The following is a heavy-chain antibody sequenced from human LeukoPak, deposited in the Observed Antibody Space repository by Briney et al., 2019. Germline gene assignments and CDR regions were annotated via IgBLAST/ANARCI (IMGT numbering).Heavy chain of an antibody. V-gene: IGHV3-7*03. CDR3: ARDPGRQYSSIADV. D-gene: IGHD6-19*01. J-gene: IGHJ6*02. CDR2: IKEDGSKK. Sequence: GGSLRLSCAASGFSFSSYWMNWVRRAPGKGLEWLANIKEDGSKKYYVDSVKGRFTISRDNARNSLYLQMDSLRAEDTAVYYCARDPGRQYSSIADVWGQGTTVTVSS. CDR1: GFSFSSYW.